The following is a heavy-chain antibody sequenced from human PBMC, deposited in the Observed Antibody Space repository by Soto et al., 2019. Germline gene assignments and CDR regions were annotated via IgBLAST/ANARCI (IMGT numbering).Heavy chain of an antibody. CDR2: ISSSATTT. D-gene: IGHD4-4*01. Sequence: EVQLVESGGGLVQPGGSLRLSCAASGFTFKSFEMNWVRQAPGKGLEWVSYISSSATTTYYTDSAKGRFKISRDNAKNSLSLQMNSLRAEDTAVYYCARDYSNQYYYYGMDVWGQGTTVTVS. V-gene: IGHV3-48*03. J-gene: IGHJ6*02. CDR3: ARDYSNQYYYYGMDV. CDR1: GFTFKSFE.